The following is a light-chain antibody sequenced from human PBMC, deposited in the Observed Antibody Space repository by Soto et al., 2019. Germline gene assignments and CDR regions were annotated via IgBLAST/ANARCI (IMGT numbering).Light chain of an antibody. J-gene: IGLJ2*01. Sequence: QSVLTQPPSVSGAPGQRVTISCTGSSSNIGAGYDVHWYQQLPGTAPKLLIYGNSNRPSGVPDRFSGSKSGPSASLAITGLQAEDEADYYCQSYASSLSVVFGGGTKLTVL. V-gene: IGLV1-40*01. CDR2: GNS. CDR1: SSNIGAGYD. CDR3: QSYASSLSVV.